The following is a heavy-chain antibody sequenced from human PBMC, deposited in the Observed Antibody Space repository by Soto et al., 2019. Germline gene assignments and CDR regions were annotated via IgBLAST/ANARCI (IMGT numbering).Heavy chain of an antibody. V-gene: IGHV1-69*06. J-gene: IGHJ6*02. D-gene: IGHD4-17*01. Sequence: SVKVSCKASGCTFSSYAISWVRQAPGQGLEWMGGIIPIFGTANYAQKFQGRVTITADKSTSTAYMELSSLRSEDTAVYYCARDGMTTVTTDYYYGMDVWGQGTTVTVSS. CDR2: IIPIFGTA. CDR3: ARDGMTTVTTDYYYGMDV. CDR1: GCTFSSYA.